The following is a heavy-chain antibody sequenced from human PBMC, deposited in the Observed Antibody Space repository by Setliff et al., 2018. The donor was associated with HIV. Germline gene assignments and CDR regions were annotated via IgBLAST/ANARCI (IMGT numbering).Heavy chain of an antibody. V-gene: IGHV3-23*01. J-gene: IGHJ4*02. CDR2: ISNSAPGNT. Sequence: GGSLRLSCAASGFTFSSYPMTWVRQAPGKGLEWVSAISNSAPGNTYYADSVRGRFTISRDNSKNTLFLQMNSLRAEDTAVYYCGTYYYGSGKIDYWGQGTLVTVSS. D-gene: IGHD3-10*01. CDR3: GTYYYGSGKIDY. CDR1: GFTFSSYP.